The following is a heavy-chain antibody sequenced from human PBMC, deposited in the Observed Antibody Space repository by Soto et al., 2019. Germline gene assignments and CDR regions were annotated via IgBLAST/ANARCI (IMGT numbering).Heavy chain of an antibody. V-gene: IGHV1-69*12. J-gene: IGHJ5*02. CDR3: ATYRRRDGSRGWSDP. CDR1: GGTFSSYA. CDR2: IIPMFGTP. D-gene: IGHD3-10*01. Sequence: QVQLVQSGAEVKKPGSSVKVSCKASGGTFSSYAISWVRQAPGQGLEWMGGIIPMFGTPNYAQKFQGRVTITADESAGTACLERRSLSSEDTAVYYWATYRRRDGSRGWSDPWGQGALVTVSS.